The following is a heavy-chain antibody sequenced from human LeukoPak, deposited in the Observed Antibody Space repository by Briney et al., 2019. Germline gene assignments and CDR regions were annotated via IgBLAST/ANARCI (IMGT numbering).Heavy chain of an antibody. V-gene: IGHV4-34*01. J-gene: IGHJ4*02. D-gene: IGHD2-2*01. CDR3: ARVRSQLLREIDY. CDR2: INHSGST. Sequence: PAETLSLTCAVYGGSFSGYYWSWIRQPPGKGLEWIGEINHSGSTNYNPSLKSRVTISVDTSKNQFSLKLSSVTAADTAVYYCARVRSQLLREIDYWGQGTLVTVSS. CDR1: GGSFSGYY.